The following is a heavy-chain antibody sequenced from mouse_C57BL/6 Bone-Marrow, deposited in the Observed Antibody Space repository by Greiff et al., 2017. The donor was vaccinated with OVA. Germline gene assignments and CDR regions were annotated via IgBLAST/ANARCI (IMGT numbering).Heavy chain of an antibody. D-gene: IGHD1-1*01. Sequence: DVKLVESGGGLVKPGGSLKLSCAASGFTFSSYAMSWVRQTPEKRLEWVATISDGGSYTYYPDNVKGRFTISRDNAKNNLYLQMSHLKSEDTAMYYCARRDYGSSFDYWGQGTTRTVSS. CDR2: ISDGGSYT. V-gene: IGHV5-4*03. CDR3: ARRDYGSSFDY. J-gene: IGHJ2*01. CDR1: GFTFSSYA.